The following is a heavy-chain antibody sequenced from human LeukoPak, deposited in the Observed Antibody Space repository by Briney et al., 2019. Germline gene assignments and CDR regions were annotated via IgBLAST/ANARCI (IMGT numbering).Heavy chain of an antibody. Sequence: PGGSLRLSCAASGFTVSSNYVSWVRQAPGKGLEWVSVIYSGDSTYYADSVKGRFTISRDNSKNTLYLQMNSLRAEDTAVYYCAGGKWSYPIDYWGQGTLVTVSS. CDR1: GFTVSSNY. V-gene: IGHV3-53*01. D-gene: IGHD1-26*01. J-gene: IGHJ4*02. CDR2: IYSGDST. CDR3: AGGKWSYPIDY.